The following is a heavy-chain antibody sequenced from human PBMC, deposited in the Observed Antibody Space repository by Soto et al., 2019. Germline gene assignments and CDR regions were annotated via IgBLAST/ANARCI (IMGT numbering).Heavy chain of an antibody. D-gene: IGHD3-16*01. V-gene: IGHV4-61*01. CDR1: GGSVSSGSYY. J-gene: IGHJ6*02. CDR3: ARDDYGYYYYGMDV. CDR2: IYYSGST. Sequence: QVQLQESGPGLVKPSETLSLTCTVSGGSVSSGSYYWSWIRQPPGKGLEWIGYIYYSGSTNYNPSLKSRVTISVDTSKNQFSLKLSSVTAADTAVYYCARDDYGYYYYGMDVWGQGTTVTVSS.